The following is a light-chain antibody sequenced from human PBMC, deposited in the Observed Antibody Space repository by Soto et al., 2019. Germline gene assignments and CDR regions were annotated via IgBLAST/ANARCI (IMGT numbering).Light chain of an antibody. CDR1: QSISSD. V-gene: IGKV3-15*01. CDR2: GAS. CDR3: QQYNKWPPQYA. J-gene: IGKJ2*01. Sequence: EIVMTQSPVTLSVSPGERATLSCRASQSISSDLAWYQQKPGQAPRLLIYGASTRATDIPARISGSGSGTDFSLTISSLHSADFAVYYYQQYNKWPPQYAFGQGNKVDIK.